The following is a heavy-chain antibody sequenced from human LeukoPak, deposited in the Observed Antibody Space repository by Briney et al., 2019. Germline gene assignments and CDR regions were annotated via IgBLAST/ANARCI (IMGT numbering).Heavy chain of an antibody. CDR2: MKVDGSDI. D-gene: IGHD6-6*01. CDR3: ARVDAALDY. Sequence: GGSLRLSFAASGFTFTNDFMTWVRQAPGKGLEWVANMKVDGSDIHYVDSVKGRFTISSDNARNSLYLQMNSLRAEDTAIYYCARVDAALDYWGQGTLVTVSS. CDR1: GFTFTNDF. V-gene: IGHV3-7*01. J-gene: IGHJ4*02.